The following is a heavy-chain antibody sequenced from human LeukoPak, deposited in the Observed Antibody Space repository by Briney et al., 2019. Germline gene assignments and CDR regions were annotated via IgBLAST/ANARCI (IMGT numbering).Heavy chain of an antibody. CDR1: GYTFTSYY. J-gene: IGHJ4*02. CDR2: INPSGGST. V-gene: IGHV1-46*01. CDR3: ARPVLIAAGYFDY. D-gene: IGHD6-13*01. Sequence: GASVKVSCKASGYTFTSYYVHWVRQAPGQGLEWMGIINPSGGSTSYAQKFQGRVTMTRDMSTSTVYMELSSLRSEDTAVYYCARPVLIAAGYFDYWGQGTLVTVSS.